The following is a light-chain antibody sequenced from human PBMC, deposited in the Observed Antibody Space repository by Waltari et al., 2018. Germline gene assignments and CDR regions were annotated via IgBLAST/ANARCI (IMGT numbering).Light chain of an antibody. CDR2: SNN. V-gene: IGLV1-44*01. Sequence: QSLLTQAPSASGTPGQTVTISCSGSSSNIGSNTVNWYQQLPGTAPKRLIYSNNQRPSGVPARFSGSKSGSTASLTISGLQPEDEADYYCCSYAGRGTYVFGSGTKVTVL. J-gene: IGLJ1*01. CDR3: CSYAGRGTYV. CDR1: SSNIGSNT.